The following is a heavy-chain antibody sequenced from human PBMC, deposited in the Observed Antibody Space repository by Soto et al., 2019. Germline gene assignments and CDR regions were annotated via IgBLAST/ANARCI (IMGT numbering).Heavy chain of an antibody. CDR3: ARGPFRVFGVVSQGYHNWFDP. CDR2: INTNTGNP. J-gene: IGHJ5*02. Sequence: QVQLVQSGSELKKPGASVKVSCKASGYTFTSYAMNWVRQAPGQGLEWMGWINTNTGNPTYAQGFTGRFVLSLDTYVSTAYLQICSLKAEDTAVYYCARGPFRVFGVVSQGYHNWFDPWGQGTLVTVSS. V-gene: IGHV7-4-1*01. CDR1: GYTFTSYA. D-gene: IGHD3-3*01.